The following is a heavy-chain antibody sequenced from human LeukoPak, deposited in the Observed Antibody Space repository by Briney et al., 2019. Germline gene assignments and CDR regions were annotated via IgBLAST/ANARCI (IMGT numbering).Heavy chain of an antibody. D-gene: IGHD3-10*01. Sequence: GASVKVSCKASGGTFSSYAISWVRQAPGQGLEWMGGIIPIFGTANYAQKFQGRATITADKSTSTAYMELSSLRSEDTAVYYCAAVMVRGVIRNPFWGQGTLVTVSS. CDR3: AAVMVRGVIRNPF. CDR1: GGTFSSYA. J-gene: IGHJ4*02. CDR2: IIPIFGTA. V-gene: IGHV1-69*06.